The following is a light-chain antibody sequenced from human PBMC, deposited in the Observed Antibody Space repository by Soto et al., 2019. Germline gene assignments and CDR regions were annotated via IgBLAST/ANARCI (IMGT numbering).Light chain of an antibody. CDR2: GAS. CDR3: QQYNKWPPRWT. CDR1: QSVSSN. Sequence: EIVMTQSPATLSVSPGERATLSCRASQSVSSNLAWYQQKPGLAPRLLIYGASTRATGIPARFSGSGSGTEFTLTISSLQSEDFAVYYCQQYNKWPPRWTFGQGTKVEIK. J-gene: IGKJ1*01. V-gene: IGKV3-15*01.